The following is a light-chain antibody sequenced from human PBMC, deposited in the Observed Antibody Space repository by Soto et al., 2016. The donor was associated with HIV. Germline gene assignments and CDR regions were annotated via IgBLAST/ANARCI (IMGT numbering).Light chain of an antibody. V-gene: IGLV3-1*01. CDR1: KLGDKY. CDR3: QAWDSKTHVV. CDR2: QDT. J-gene: IGLJ2*01. Sequence: SYELTQSPSLSVSPGQTASITCSGDKLGDKYTSWYQQKPGQSPVLVMYQDTRRPSGIPERFSGSNSGNTATLTISGTQAIDEADYYCQAWDSKTHVVFGGGTKLTVL.